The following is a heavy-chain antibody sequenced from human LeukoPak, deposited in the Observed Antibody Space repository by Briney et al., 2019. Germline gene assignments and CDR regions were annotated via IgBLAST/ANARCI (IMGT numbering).Heavy chain of an antibody. V-gene: IGHV3-21*01. CDR1: GFTFSSYS. Sequence: GGSLRLSCAASGFTFSSYSMNCVRQAPGKGLEWVSSICSSSSYIYYADSVKGRFTISRDNAKNSLYLQMNSLRAEDTAVYYCARADIAVAGPNFDYWGQGTLVTVSS. CDR3: ARADIAVAGPNFDY. CDR2: ICSSSSYI. D-gene: IGHD6-19*01. J-gene: IGHJ4*02.